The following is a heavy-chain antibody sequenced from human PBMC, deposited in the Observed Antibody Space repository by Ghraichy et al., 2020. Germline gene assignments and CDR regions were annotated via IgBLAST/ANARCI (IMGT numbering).Heavy chain of an antibody. J-gene: IGHJ4*02. CDR2: ISGSGGTT. V-gene: IGHV3-23*01. CDR3: ALRYYYGSGSPRGDFDY. D-gene: IGHD3-10*01. Sequence: GGSLRLSCAASGFTFSNYAMSWVRQAPGKGLEWVSAISGSGGTTYYADSVKGRFTISRDNSKNTLYLQMNSLRAEDTAVYYCALRYYYGSGSPRGDFDYWGQGTLVTVSS. CDR1: GFTFSNYA.